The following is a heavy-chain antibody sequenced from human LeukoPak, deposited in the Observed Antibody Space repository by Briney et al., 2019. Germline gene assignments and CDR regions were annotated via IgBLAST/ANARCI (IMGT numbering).Heavy chain of an antibody. CDR1: GFSFSDYY. J-gene: IGHJ4*02. D-gene: IGHD5-18*01. Sequence: GGSLRLSCATSGFSFSDYYMAWIRQAPGKGLEWLSYISTRDTTIHYADSVKGRFTISRDDAKNSLYLEMNSLRGDDTAVYYCARLGYSYGSYFDNWGQGTLVTVSS. V-gene: IGHV3-11*01. CDR2: ISTRDTTI. CDR3: ARLGYSYGSYFDN.